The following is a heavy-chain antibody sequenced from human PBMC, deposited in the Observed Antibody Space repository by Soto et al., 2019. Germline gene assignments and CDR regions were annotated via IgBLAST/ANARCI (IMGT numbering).Heavy chain of an antibody. CDR2: VYYSGST. Sequence: PSETLSLTCAVSGDSISSDKWWSWVRQPPGKGLEWIGDVYYSGSTNYNPSLKSRVTISVDTSKNQFSLKLSSVTAADTAVYYCATSNWFDPWGQGTLVTVSS. J-gene: IGHJ5*02. V-gene: IGHV4-4*02. CDR3: ATSNWFDP. CDR1: GDSISSDKW.